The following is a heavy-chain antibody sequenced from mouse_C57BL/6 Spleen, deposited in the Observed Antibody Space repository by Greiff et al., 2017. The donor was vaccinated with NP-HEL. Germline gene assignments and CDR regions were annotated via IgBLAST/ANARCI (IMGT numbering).Heavy chain of an antibody. CDR3: ARGDGNYYFDY. V-gene: IGHV1-42*01. Sequence: VQLQQSGPELVKPGASVKISCKASGYSFTGYYMNWVKQSPEKSLEWIGEINPSTGGTTYNQKFKAKATLTVDKASSTAYMQLKSLTSEDSAVYYCARGDGNYYFDYWGQGTTLTVSS. CDR1: GYSFTGYY. D-gene: IGHD2-1*01. J-gene: IGHJ2*01. CDR2: INPSTGGT.